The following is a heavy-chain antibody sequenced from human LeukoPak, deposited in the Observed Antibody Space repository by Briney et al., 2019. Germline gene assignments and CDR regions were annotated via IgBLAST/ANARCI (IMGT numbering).Heavy chain of an antibody. CDR2: IYPGDSDT. Sequence: GESLKISCKGSGYSFTSYWIGWVRQMPGQGLEWMGIIYPGDSDTRYSPSFQGQVTISADKSISTAYLQWSSLKASDTAMYYCARRGYCSSTSCYGDAFDIWGQGTMVTVSS. D-gene: IGHD2-2*01. CDR1: GYSFTSYW. CDR3: ARRGYCSSTSCYGDAFDI. V-gene: IGHV5-51*01. J-gene: IGHJ3*02.